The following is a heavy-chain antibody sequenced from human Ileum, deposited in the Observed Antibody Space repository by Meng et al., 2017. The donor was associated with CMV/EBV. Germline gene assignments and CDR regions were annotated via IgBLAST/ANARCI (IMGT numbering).Heavy chain of an antibody. V-gene: IGHV4-59*01. CDR1: GDSISTYW. D-gene: IGHD3-10*01. J-gene: IGHJ5*02. Sequence: GSLRLSCTVSGDSISTYWWSWIRKSPGKGLEWIGYIHHSGTTNPNPSLRSRVIMSVDTSNNQSSLKLTSVTAADTAVYYCARDSYHYGSSTYNWFDPWGQGILVTVSS. CDR2: IHHSGTT. CDR3: ARDSYHYGSSTYNWFDP.